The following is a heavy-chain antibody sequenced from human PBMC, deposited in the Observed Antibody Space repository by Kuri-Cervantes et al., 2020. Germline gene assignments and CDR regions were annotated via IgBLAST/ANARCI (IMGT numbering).Heavy chain of an antibody. CDR1: GFTFSSYW. J-gene: IGHJ3*02. CDR2: IKQDGSEK. D-gene: IGHD3-3*01. V-gene: IGHV3-7*01. CDR3: AGSRPDDFWSGYTDAFDI. Sequence: GESLKISCAASGFTFSSYWMSWVRQAPGKGLEWVANIKQDGSEKYYEDSVKGRFTISRDNAKNSLYLQMNSLRAEDTAVYYCAGSRPDDFWSGYTDAFDIWGQGTMVTVSS.